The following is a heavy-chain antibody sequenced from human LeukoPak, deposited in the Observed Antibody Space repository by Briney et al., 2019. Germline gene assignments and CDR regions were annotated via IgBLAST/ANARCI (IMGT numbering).Heavy chain of an antibody. J-gene: IGHJ4*02. D-gene: IGHD6-19*01. CDR3: ARDTSYSSGWYGGAD. V-gene: IGHV1-69*01. CDR1: GGTFSSYA. CDR2: IIPIFGTA. Sequence: SVKVSCKASGGTFSSYALTWERRAPGQGLNGLGGIIPIFGTANYAQKFQGRVTITADESTSTAYMELSSLRSEDTAVYYCARDTSYSSGWYGGADWGQGTLVTVSS.